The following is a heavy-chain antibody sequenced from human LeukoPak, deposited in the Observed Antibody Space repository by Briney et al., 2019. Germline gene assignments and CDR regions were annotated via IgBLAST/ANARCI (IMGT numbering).Heavy chain of an antibody. J-gene: IGHJ5*02. D-gene: IGHD6-19*01. V-gene: IGHV4-59*01. Sequence: SETLSLTCTVSGGSISGYYWSWIRQPPGKGLEWIGYIYYSGSTTYNPSLKSRVTISVDTSNNQFSLKLTSVTAADTAVYYCAREGYISGWYRFDPWGQGTLVTVSS. CDR2: IYYSGST. CDR3: AREGYISGWYRFDP. CDR1: GGSISGYY.